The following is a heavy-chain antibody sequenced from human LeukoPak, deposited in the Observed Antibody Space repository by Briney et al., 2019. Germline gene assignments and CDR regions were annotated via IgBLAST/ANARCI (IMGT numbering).Heavy chain of an antibody. CDR2: IYYSGST. J-gene: IGHJ3*02. V-gene: IGHV4-59*08. Sequence: PSDTLSLTCTVSGDSISCYYRGWIRQPPGKGPEGIGYIYYSGSTNYSPSLKSRVTISVDTSKNQFSLKLSSVTAADTAVYYCARSERIIMILGGAFDIWGQGTVVTVSS. D-gene: IGHD3-22*01. CDR1: GDSISCYY. CDR3: ARSERIIMILGGAFDI.